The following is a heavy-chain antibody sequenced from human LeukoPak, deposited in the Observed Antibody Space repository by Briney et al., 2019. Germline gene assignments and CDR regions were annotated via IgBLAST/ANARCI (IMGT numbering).Heavy chain of an antibody. V-gene: IGHV3-48*04. D-gene: IGHD4-17*01. CDR1: GFTFSSYS. Sequence: GGSLRLSCAASGFTFSSYSMNWVRQAPGKGLEWVSYISSSRNSIYYADSVKGRFTISRDNAKNSLYLQMNSLRAEDTAVYYCARAPTDDYGDYSFDYWAREPWSPSPQ. CDR3: ARAPTDDYGDYSFDY. CDR2: ISSSRNSI. J-gene: IGHJ4*02.